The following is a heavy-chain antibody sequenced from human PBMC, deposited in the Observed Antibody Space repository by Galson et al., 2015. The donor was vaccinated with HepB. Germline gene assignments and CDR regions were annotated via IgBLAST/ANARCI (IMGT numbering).Heavy chain of an antibody. D-gene: IGHD1-26*01. CDR1: GAPISSTRCY. CDR3: ARRRFVGTTGFDY. V-gene: IGHV4-39*01. Sequence: SETLSLTCTVSGAPISSTRCYWEWVRQSPGRGLEWTGEISFDGNTYYNPSLKSRLSISLDTSRNQFSLRLTSVTAADTAVYYCARRRFVGTTGFDYWGQGTLATVSS. CDR2: ISFDGNT. J-gene: IGHJ4*02.